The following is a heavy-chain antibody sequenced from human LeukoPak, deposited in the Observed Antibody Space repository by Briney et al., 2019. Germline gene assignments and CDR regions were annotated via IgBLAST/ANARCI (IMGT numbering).Heavy chain of an antibody. CDR1: VGSFSSYG. Sequence: ASVKVSCKASVGSFSSYGIGWVRQAPGQGLEWKGEIIPIFGTANYAQKFQGRVTITADEATSTVYMELSSLRSEDTAVFYCARGYGSSARLIGMVVWGQGTTVTVSS. V-gene: IGHV1-69*13. CDR2: IIPIFGTA. D-gene: IGHD1-26*01. CDR3: ARGYGSSARLIGMVV. J-gene: IGHJ6*02.